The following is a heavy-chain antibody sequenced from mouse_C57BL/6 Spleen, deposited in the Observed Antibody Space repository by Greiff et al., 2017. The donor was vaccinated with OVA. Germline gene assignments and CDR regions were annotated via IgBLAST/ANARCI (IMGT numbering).Heavy chain of an antibody. J-gene: IGHJ2*01. CDR3: ARHYSNPYYFDY. D-gene: IGHD2-5*01. V-gene: IGHV1-4*01. Sequence: QVQLQQSGAELARPGASVKMSCKASGYTFTSYTMHWVKQRPGQGLEWIGYINPSSGYTKYNQKFKDKPTLTADKSSSTAYMQLSSLTSEDSAVYYCARHYSNPYYFDYWGQGTTLTVSS. CDR2: INPSSGYT. CDR1: GYTFTSYT.